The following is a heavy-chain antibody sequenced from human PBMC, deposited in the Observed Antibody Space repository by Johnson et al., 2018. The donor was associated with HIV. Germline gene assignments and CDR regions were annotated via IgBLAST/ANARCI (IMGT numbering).Heavy chain of an antibody. Sequence: QVQLVESGGGVVQPGGSLRLSCAASGFTFSNYAMHWVRQAPGKGLEWVSAISGSGDSTYYADSVKGRFTISRDNAKNSLYLQMNSLRAEDTAVYYCAREGQEFNDAFDIWGQGTMVTVSS. V-gene: IGHV3-NL1*01. CDR1: GFTFSNYA. J-gene: IGHJ3*02. D-gene: IGHD3-10*01. CDR2: ISGSGDST. CDR3: AREGQEFNDAFDI.